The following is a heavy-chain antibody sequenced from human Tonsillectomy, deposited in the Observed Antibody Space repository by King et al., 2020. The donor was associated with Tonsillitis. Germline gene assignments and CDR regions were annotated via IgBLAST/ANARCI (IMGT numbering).Heavy chain of an antibody. CDR2: ISYDGRNK. V-gene: IGHV3-33*05. CDR1: GFTFSSYG. D-gene: IGHD4/OR15-4a*01. Sequence: VQLVESGGGVVQPGRSPRLSCAPSGFTFSSYGMHWVRQAPGKGLEWVAVISYDGRNKYYVDSVKGRFTISRDNSKNKLYLQMNSLRAEDTAVYYCARDRDDYIFDYWGQGTLVTVSS. J-gene: IGHJ4*02. CDR3: ARDRDDYIFDY.